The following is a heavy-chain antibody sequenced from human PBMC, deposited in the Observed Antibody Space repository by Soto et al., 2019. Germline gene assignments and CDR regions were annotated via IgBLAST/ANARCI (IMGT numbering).Heavy chain of an antibody. J-gene: IGHJ6*02. V-gene: IGHV1-69*02. CDR2: IIPILGIA. D-gene: IGHD5-12*01. CDR3: ASAGGGYNYLYYYYGMDV. Sequence: SVKVSCKASGGTFSSYTISWVRQAPGQGLEWMGRIIPILGIANYAQKFQGRVTITADKSTSTAYMELSSLRSEDTAVYYCASAGGGYNYLYYYYGMDVWGQGTTVTVSS. CDR1: GGTFSSYT.